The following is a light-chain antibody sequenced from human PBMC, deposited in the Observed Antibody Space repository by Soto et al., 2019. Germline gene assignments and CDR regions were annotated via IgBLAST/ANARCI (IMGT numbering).Light chain of an antibody. Sequence: QSVLTQPASVSGSPGQSIAISCTGTNSDVGAYNFVSWYQQLPGKAPKLLIYDVGNRPSGVSDRFSGSKSGNTASLTISGLQAEDEDDYYCSSFTTIRTYVFGTGTKVTVL. CDR3: SSFTTIRTYV. CDR1: NSDVGAYNF. J-gene: IGLJ1*01. CDR2: DVG. V-gene: IGLV2-14*01.